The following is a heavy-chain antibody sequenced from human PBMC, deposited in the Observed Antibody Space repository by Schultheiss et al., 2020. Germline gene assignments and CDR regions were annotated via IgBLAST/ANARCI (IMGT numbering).Heavy chain of an antibody. V-gene: IGHV4-61*01. Sequence: SETLSLTCSVSGVSISSSTYYWNWIRQPPGKGLEWIGHIYYSGSTNYNPSLKSRVTISVDTSKNQFSLKLSSVTAADTAVYYCAQWGNWFDPWGQGTLVTVSS. D-gene: IGHD1-26*01. CDR3: AQWGNWFDP. CDR2: IYYSGST. CDR1: GVSISSSTYY. J-gene: IGHJ5*02.